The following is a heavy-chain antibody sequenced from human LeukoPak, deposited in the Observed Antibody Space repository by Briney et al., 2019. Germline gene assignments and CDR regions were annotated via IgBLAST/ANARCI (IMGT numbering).Heavy chain of an antibody. D-gene: IGHD1-14*01. J-gene: IGHJ6*03. Sequence: GGSLRLSCAASGFTFSSYSMDWVRQAPGKGLEWVSYISSSSSTIYYADSVKGRFTISRDNAKNSLYLQMNSLRAEDTAVYYCARGVQGTRHYYYYYMDVWGKGATVTVSS. CDR1: GFTFSSYS. CDR2: ISSSSSTI. CDR3: ARGVQGTRHYYYYYMDV. V-gene: IGHV3-48*04.